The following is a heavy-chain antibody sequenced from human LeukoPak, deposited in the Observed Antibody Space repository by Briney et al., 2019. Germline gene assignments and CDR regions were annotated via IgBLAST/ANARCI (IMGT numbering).Heavy chain of an antibody. CDR1: GGSISSYY. CDR2: IYYSGST. V-gene: IGHV4-39*07. J-gene: IGHJ4*02. CDR3: AIYCSGGSCYYDYFDY. Sequence: SETLSLTCTVSGGSISSYYWSWIRQPPGKGLEWIGSIYYSGSTYYNPSLKSRVTISVDTSKNQFSLKLSSVTAADTAVYYCAIYCSGGSCYYDYFDYWGQGTLVTVSS. D-gene: IGHD2-15*01.